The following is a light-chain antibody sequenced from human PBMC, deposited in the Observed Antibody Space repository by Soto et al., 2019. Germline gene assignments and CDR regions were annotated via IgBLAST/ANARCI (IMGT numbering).Light chain of an antibody. CDR2: DAT. CDR3: QQYNDYSTWT. V-gene: IGKV1-5*01. CDR1: PSINRW. J-gene: IGKJ1*01. Sequence: DIQMTQSPSTLSASVGDRVTITCRASPSINRWLAWYQQKPGKAPKVLIWDATTLHRGVSSRFRSSGFGTEFSLTSSSLQPDDFAAYCCQQYNDYSTWTFGQGTK.